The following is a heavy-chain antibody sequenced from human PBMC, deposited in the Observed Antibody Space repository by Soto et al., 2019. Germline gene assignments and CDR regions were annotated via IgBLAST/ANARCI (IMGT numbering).Heavy chain of an antibody. D-gene: IGHD1-20*01. V-gene: IGHV3-21*01. J-gene: IGHJ3*02. CDR3: ARAEGITGTTYAFDI. CDR2: ISSSSSYI. CDR1: GFTFSSYS. Sequence: GGSLRLSCAASGFTFSSYSMNWVRQAPGKGLEWVSSISSSSSYIYYADSVKGRVTISRDNAKNSLYLQMNSLRAEDTAVYYCARAEGITGTTYAFDIWGQGTMVTVSS.